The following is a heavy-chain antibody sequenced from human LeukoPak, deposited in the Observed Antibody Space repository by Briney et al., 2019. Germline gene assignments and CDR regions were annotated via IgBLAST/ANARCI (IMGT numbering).Heavy chain of an antibody. D-gene: IGHD3-22*01. J-gene: IGHJ3*02. Sequence: SETLSLTFTVSGYSISSGYYWGWIRQPPGKGLEWIGIIYHSGSTYYNPSLQSRVTISVDTSKNQFSLKLSSVTAADTAVYYCARRYYYDSSGYQTYAFDIWGQGTMVTVSS. V-gene: IGHV4-38-2*02. CDR1: GYSISSGYY. CDR3: ARRYYYDSSGYQTYAFDI. CDR2: IYHSGST.